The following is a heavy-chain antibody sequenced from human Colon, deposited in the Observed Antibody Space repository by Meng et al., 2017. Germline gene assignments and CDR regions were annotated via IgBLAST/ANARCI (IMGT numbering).Heavy chain of an antibody. CDR2: ISSNGSTI. CDR1: GFTFSSYE. CDR3: ARDSRSGGISLDAFDI. J-gene: IGHJ3*02. V-gene: IGHV3-48*03. D-gene: IGHD2-15*01. Sequence: GGSLRLSCAASGFTFSSYEMNWVRQAPGKGLEWVSYISSNGSTIYYADSVKGRFTISRDNAKNSLYLQMNSLRAEDTAVYYCARDSRSGGISLDAFDIWGQGTMVTVSS.